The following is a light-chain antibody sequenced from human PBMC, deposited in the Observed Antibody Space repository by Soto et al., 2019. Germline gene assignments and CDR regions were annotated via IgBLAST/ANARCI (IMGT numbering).Light chain of an antibody. V-gene: IGLV2-11*01. CDR2: DVT. J-gene: IGLJ1*01. Sequence: QSVLTQPHSASGSPGQSVTISCTGSSSDVGNYDYVSWYQHHPGKAPKLMIYDVTKRPAGVPDRFSGSKSGNTASLTISGLQAEDEADYYCCSYAGSFIFYVFGTVTKVTVL. CDR1: SSDVGNYDY. CDR3: CSYAGSFIFYV.